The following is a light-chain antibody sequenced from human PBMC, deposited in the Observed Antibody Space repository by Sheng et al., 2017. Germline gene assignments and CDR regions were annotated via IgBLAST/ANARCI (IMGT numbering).Light chain of an antibody. CDR2: EGN. V-gene: IGLV2-23*01. CDR3: CSYAGSTTWV. J-gene: IGLJ3*02. CDR1: SSDVGNYNL. Sequence: QSALTQPASVSGSPGQSIAISCTGTSSDVGNYNLVSWYQQHPGKAPKLVIYEGNKRPSGVSNRFFGSNSGNTASLTISGLQPEDESDYYCCSYAGSTTWVFGRRDQVDRP.